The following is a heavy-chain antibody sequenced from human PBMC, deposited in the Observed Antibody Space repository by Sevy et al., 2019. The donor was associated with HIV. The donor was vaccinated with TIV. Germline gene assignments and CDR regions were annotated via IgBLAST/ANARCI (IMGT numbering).Heavy chain of an antibody. CDR3: ARDPDYYGMDV. CDR2: ISSSSSTI. CDR1: GFTFSSYS. J-gene: IGHJ6*02. Sequence: GGSLRLSCAASGFTFSSYSMNWVRQAPGKGLEWVSYISSSSSTIYYADSVKGRFTISRDNAKSSLYLQMNSLRAEDTAVYYCARDPDYYGMDVWGQGTTVTVSS. V-gene: IGHV3-48*01.